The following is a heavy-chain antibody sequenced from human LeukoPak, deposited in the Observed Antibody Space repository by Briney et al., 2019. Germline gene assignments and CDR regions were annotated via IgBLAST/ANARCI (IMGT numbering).Heavy chain of an antibody. J-gene: IGHJ4*02. CDR3: ARDRRNVAAAGQDY. V-gene: IGHV3-21*01. CDR1: GFTFSSYW. CDR2: ISSSSSYI. Sequence: GGSLRLSCAASGFTFSSYWMGWVRQAPGKGLEWVSSISSSSSYIYYADSVKGRFTISRDNAKNSLYLQMNSLRAEDTAVYYCARDRRNVAAAGQDYWGQGTLVTVSS. D-gene: IGHD6-13*01.